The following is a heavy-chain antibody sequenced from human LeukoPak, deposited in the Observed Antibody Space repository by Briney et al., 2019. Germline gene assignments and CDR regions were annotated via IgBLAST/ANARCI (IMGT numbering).Heavy chain of an antibody. V-gene: IGHV3-23*01. CDR3: AIGGVATTGDWFDP. CDR2: ISGSGGST. Sequence: PGGSLRLSCAASGFTFSSYAMSWVRQAPGKGLEWVSGISGSGGSTFYADSVKGRFTISRDNSKNTLYLQMNSLRAEDTAVYYCAIGGVATTGDWFDPWGQGTLVTVSS. J-gene: IGHJ5*02. D-gene: IGHD5-12*01. CDR1: GFTFSSYA.